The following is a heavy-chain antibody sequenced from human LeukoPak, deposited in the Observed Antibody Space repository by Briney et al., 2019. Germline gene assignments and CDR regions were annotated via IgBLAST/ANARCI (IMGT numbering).Heavy chain of an antibody. CDR3: ARGAGIAARPGELGFDY. J-gene: IGHJ4*02. CDR2: MSYDGVHE. V-gene: IGHV3-30*03. Sequence: GGSLRLSCIASGFTFNNYGMHWVRQAPGKGLEALALMSYDGVHEYYLDSVKGRFTISRDNAKNSLYLQMNSLRAEDTAVYYCARGAGIAARPGELGFDYWGQGTLVTVSS. D-gene: IGHD6-6*01. CDR1: GFTFNNYG.